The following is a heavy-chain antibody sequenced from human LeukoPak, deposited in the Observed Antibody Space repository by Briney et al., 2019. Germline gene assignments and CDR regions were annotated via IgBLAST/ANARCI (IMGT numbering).Heavy chain of an antibody. CDR1: GGSISSYY. J-gene: IGHJ5*02. Sequence: SETLSLTCTVSGGSISSYYWSWIRQPPGKGLEWIGYIYTSGSTNYNPSLKSRVTISVDTSKNQFSLKLSPVTAADTAVYYCATSSIYGSGSYHHWGQGTLVTVSS. CDR3: ATSSIYGSGSYHH. D-gene: IGHD3-10*01. CDR2: IYTSGST. V-gene: IGHV4-4*09.